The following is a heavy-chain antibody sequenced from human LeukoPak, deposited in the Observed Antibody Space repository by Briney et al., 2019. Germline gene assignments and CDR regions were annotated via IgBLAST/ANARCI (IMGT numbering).Heavy chain of an antibody. D-gene: IGHD6-6*01. CDR2: ITTSGTST. CDR1: GFTFSSYE. V-gene: IGHV3-48*03. CDR3: AKAPYSSSSWALNYYYGMDV. J-gene: IGHJ6*02. Sequence: GGSLRLSCATSGFTFSSYEMNWVRQAPGKGLEWISYITTSGTSTYYADSVKGRFTISRDNGKTALSLQMNSLRAEDTAVYYCAKAPYSSSSWALNYYYGMDVWGQGTTVTVSS.